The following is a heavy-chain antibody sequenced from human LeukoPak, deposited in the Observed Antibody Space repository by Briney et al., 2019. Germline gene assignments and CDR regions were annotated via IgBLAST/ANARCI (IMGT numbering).Heavy chain of an antibody. CDR3: AKASDYDILTGYPDY. D-gene: IGHD3-9*01. J-gene: IGHJ4*02. CDR1: GFTFSSYG. V-gene: IGHV3-23*01. CDR2: ISGSGGST. Sequence: GGSLRLSCAASGFTFSSYGMSWVRQAPGKGLEWVSAISGSGGSTYYADSVKGRFTISRDNSKNTLYLQMNSLRAEDTAVYYCAKASDYDILTGYPDYWGQGTLVTVSS.